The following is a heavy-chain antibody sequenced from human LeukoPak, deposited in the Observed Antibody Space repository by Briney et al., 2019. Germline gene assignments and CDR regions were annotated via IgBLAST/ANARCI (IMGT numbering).Heavy chain of an antibody. D-gene: IGHD2-2*01. Sequence: SETLSLTCTVSGGSISSSSYYWGWIRQPAGKGLEWTGRIYTSGSTNYNPSLKSRVTISVDTSKNQFSLKLSSVTAADTAVYYCASSSTPYYYYYMDVWGKGTTVTVSS. CDR2: IYTSGST. J-gene: IGHJ6*03. CDR3: ASSSTPYYYYYMDV. CDR1: GGSISSSSYY. V-gene: IGHV4-61*02.